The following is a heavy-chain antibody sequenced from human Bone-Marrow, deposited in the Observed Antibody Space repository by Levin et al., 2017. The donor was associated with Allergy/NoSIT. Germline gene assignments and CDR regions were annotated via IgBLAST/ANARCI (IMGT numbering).Heavy chain of an antibody. D-gene: IGHD4-23*01. Sequence: ASVKVSCKASGDTFSAFTFSWVRQAPGQGLEWMGRFIPFLGSGSKAQKFQGRLTISADKSTNTVYMDLSRLTPDDTAVYYCARDGVYGGHNPGYYYYALDVWGQGTTVTVSS. CDR3: ARDGVYGGHNPGYYYYALDV. V-gene: IGHV1-69*08. J-gene: IGHJ6*02. CDR2: FIPFLGSG. CDR1: GDTFSAFT.